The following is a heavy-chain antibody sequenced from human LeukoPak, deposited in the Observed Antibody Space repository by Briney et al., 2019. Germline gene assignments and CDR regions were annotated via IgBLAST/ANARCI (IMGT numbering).Heavy chain of an antibody. V-gene: IGHV1-18*01. J-gene: IGHJ5*02. Sequence: ASVKVSCKASGYTFTSYGISWVRQAPGQGLEWMGWISAYNGNTNYAQKLQGRVTMTTDTSTSTAYMELRSLRSDDTAVYYCAEVINWNDEEGWFDPWGQGTLVTVSS. CDR1: GYTFTSYG. CDR3: AEVINWNDEEGWFDP. D-gene: IGHD1-20*01. CDR2: ISAYNGNT.